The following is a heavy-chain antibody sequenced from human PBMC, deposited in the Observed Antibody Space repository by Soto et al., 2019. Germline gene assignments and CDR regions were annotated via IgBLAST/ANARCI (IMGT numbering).Heavy chain of an antibody. V-gene: IGHV3-74*01. D-gene: IGHD2-15*01. CDR1: GFTFSNYW. CDR2: IGTDRSST. J-gene: IGHJ4*02. CDR3: ASWVGYCSGSTCYSAFDS. Sequence: EVQLVESGGGLVHPGGSLRLSCAASGFTFSNYWMHWVRQAPGKGLVWVSRIGTDRSSTDYADSVKGRFTISRDNAKYTLKLQMNSLRAEDTAVYYCASWVGYCSGSTCYSAFDSWGRGTLVTVSS.